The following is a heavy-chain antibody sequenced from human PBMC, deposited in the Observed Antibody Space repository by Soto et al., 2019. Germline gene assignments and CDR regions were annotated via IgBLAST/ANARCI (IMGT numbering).Heavy chain of an antibody. V-gene: IGHV3-30*18. CDR3: AKDYSTWCMDV. D-gene: IGHD6-13*01. CDR1: GFTFRSYG. CDR2: ISNDGSNK. Sequence: PGGSLRLSCAASGFTFRSYGMHWVRQAPGKGLEWAAVISNDGSNKYYADSVKGRFTISRDTSKNTLYLQMNSLRAEDTAVYYCAKDYSTWCMDVWGQGTTVTVSS. J-gene: IGHJ6*02.